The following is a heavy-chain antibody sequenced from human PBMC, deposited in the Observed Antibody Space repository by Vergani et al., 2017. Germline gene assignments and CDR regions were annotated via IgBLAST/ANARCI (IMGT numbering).Heavy chain of an antibody. CDR1: GYTFTGYY. V-gene: IGHV1-2*02. J-gene: IGHJ3*02. Sequence: QVQLVQSGAEVKKPGASVKVSCKASGYTFTGYYMHWVRQAPGQGLEWMGWINPNSGGTNYAQKFQGRVTMTRDTAISTAYMELSRLRSDDTAVDYCARGGLRWGVVVYAFDIWGQGTMVTVSS. CDR2: INPNSGGT. D-gene: IGHD4-23*01. CDR3: ARGGLRWGVVVYAFDI.